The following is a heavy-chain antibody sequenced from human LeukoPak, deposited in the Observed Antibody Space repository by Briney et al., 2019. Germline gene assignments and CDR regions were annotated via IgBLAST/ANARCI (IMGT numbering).Heavy chain of an antibody. CDR1: GGSFSGYY. CDR3: AGRLGFGELSWFDP. J-gene: IGHJ5*02. V-gene: IGHV4-34*01. Sequence: SETLSLTCAVYGGSFSGYYWSWIRQPPGKGLEWIGEINRSGSTNYNPSLKSRVTISVDTSKNQFSLKLSSVTAADTAVYYCAGRLGFGELSWFDPWGQGTLVTVSS. D-gene: IGHD3-10*01. CDR2: INRSGST.